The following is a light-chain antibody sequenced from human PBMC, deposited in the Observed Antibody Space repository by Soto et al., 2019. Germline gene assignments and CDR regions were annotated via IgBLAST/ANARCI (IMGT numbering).Light chain of an antibody. J-gene: IGKJ4*01. CDR2: KAS. Sequence: DIQLTQSPSTLSASVGDRVTITCRASQSINSWLAWYQQKPGKAPKLLVYKASSLESGVPSRFSSSGSRTEFTLTISTLHPDDFATYYLQQYEASPLTFGGAPKLHI. CDR1: QSINSW. CDR3: QQYEASPLT. V-gene: IGKV1-5*03.